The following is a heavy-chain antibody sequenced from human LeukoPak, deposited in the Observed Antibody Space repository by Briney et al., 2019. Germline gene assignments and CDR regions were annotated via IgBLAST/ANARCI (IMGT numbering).Heavy chain of an antibody. CDR2: ISAYNGNT. CDR1: GYTFTSYG. V-gene: IGHV1-18*01. Sequence: ASVKVSCKASGYTFTSYGISWVRQAPGQGLEWMGWISAYNGNTNYAQKLQGRVTMTTDTSTSTAYMELRGLRSDDTAVYYCASGHCSSTSSYLYYYMDVWGKGTTVTVSS. CDR3: ASGHCSSTSSYLYYYMDV. J-gene: IGHJ6*03. D-gene: IGHD2-2*03.